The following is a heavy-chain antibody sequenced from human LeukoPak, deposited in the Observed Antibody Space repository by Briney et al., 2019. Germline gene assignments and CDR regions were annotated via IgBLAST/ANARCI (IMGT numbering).Heavy chain of an antibody. J-gene: IGHJ4*02. V-gene: IGHV1-2*06. CDR3: ARVGYHGSGSYSPY. D-gene: IGHD3-10*01. CDR2: INPNSGAT. Sequence: WASVKVFCKASGYTFTDYYIHWVRQAPGQGLEWMGRINPNSGATNYTQKFQGRVTMTRDTSISTAYMELSRLRSDDTAVYYCARVGYHGSGSYSPYWGQGTLVTVSS. CDR1: GYTFTDYY.